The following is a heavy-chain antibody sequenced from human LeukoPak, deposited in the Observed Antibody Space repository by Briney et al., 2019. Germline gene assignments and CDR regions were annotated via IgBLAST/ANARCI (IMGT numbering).Heavy chain of an antibody. V-gene: IGHV1-3*01. CDR3: ARDSAIWQQLVRGWFDP. J-gene: IGHJ5*02. Sequence: ASVKVSCKASGYTFASYAMHWVRQAPGQRLEWMGWINAGNGNTKYSQKFQGRVTITRDTSASTAYMELSSLRSEDTAVYYCARDSAIWQQLVRGWFDPWGQGTLVTVSS. CDR1: GYTFASYA. D-gene: IGHD6-13*01. CDR2: INAGNGNT.